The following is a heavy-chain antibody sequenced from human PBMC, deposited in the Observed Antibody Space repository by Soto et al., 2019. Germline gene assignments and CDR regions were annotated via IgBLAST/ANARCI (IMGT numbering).Heavy chain of an antibody. CDR2: ITDTGGDG. J-gene: IGHJ4*02. Sequence: PGGSLRLSCVASGLTFGSRAMTWVRQAPGEGLQRVSTITDTGGDGKYADSVRGRFVISRDNSKKTLYLQMTSLTAEDSAMYYCARGSTDSYPGSRIFDFWGRGTLVTVSS. D-gene: IGHD3-10*01. CDR3: ARGSTDSYPGSRIFDF. V-gene: IGHV3-23*01. CDR1: GLTFGSRA.